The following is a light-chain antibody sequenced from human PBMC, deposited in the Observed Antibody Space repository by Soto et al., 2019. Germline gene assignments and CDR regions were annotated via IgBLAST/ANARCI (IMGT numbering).Light chain of an antibody. CDR2: NDD. V-gene: IGLV1-44*01. CDR1: SSNIGSNS. J-gene: IGLJ2*01. CDR3: AAWDASLNPYVV. Sequence: QSVLTQPPSASGTPGQRVTISCSGSSSNIGSNSVNWYQHLPGTAPKLLFYNDDHRPSGVPDRFSASKSGTSASLAISGLQSDDEADYYCAAWDASLNPYVVFGGGTKLTVL.